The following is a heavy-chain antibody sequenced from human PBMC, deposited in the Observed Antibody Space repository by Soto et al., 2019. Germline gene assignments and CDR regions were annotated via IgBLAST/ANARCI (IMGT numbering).Heavy chain of an antibody. J-gene: IGHJ6*03. V-gene: IGHV3-21*02. CDR2: ISPSGGFI. CDR3: AGGGRHGGGPAYYYYIDG. D-gene: IGHD3-16*01. CDR1: GFTFNFYS. Sequence: EVQLVESGGGLVKPGGSLRLSCAASGFTFNFYSLNWVRQATGKGLEWVSSISPSGGFISYADSVKGRFTLPKDNSKMSRYLEMRSLRAEDTAVYFCAGGGRHGGGPAYYYYIDGWGNGTTVNVSS.